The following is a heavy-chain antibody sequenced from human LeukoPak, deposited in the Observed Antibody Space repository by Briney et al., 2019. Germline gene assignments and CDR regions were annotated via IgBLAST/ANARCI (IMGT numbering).Heavy chain of an antibody. J-gene: IGHJ4*02. V-gene: IGHV1-2*02. Sequence: ASVKVSCKASGYTFTGYYMHWVRQAPGQGLEWMGWINPNSGGTNYAQKFQGRVTITRAASISTAYMELSRLRSDDTAVYYCARLITMVRGAYYFDYWGQGTLVTVSS. CDR1: GYTFTGYY. CDR2: INPNSGGT. D-gene: IGHD3-10*01. CDR3: ARLITMVRGAYYFDY.